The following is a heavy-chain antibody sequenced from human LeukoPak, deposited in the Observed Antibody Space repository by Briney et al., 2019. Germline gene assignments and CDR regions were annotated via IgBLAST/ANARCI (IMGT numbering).Heavy chain of an antibody. CDR1: EFTFSDYS. CDR3: AKVRMITMIAYDAFDI. Sequence: GGSLRLSCEASEFTFSDYSMNWVRQAPAKGLEWVSYISTTSRTKYYADSVRGRFSISRDNAKNSLYLQMNSLRAEDTAVYYCAKVRMITMIAYDAFDIWGQGTMVTVSS. V-gene: IGHV3-48*01. D-gene: IGHD3-22*01. CDR2: ISTTSRTK. J-gene: IGHJ3*02.